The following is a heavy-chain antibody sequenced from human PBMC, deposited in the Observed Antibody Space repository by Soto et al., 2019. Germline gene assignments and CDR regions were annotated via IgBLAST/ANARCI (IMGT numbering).Heavy chain of an antibody. V-gene: IGHV1-69*01. CDR2: IIPIIGTP. J-gene: IGHJ4*02. D-gene: IGHD3-10*01. Sequence: QVQLVQSGAEVKKPGSSVNVSCKASGGTFRNHVFNWVRQAPGQGLEWMGGIIPIIGTPNYAQKFQGRVTITADASTNAVYLEVSSLRSQDTAVYYCARDLEFRDGNISHLDYWGQGTLVTVSS. CDR3: ARDLEFRDGNISHLDY. CDR1: GGTFRNHV.